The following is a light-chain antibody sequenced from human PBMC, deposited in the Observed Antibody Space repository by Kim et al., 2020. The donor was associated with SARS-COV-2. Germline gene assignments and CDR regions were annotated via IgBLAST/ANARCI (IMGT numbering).Light chain of an antibody. CDR1: NIGNKN. V-gene: IGLV3-9*01. CDR2: REA. Sequence: SYELTQPLSVSVALGQTARITCGGNNIGNKNVHWYQQRPGQAPVLVIYREATRPSGIPGRFSGSNSGNTATLTISRAQVGDEADYYCQVWDSSTGVFGGG. J-gene: IGLJ3*02. CDR3: QVWDSSTGV.